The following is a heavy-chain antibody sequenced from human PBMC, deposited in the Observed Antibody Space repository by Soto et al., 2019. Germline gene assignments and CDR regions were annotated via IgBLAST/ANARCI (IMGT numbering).Heavy chain of an antibody. D-gene: IGHD3-10*01. V-gene: IGHV3-33*01. Sequence: GGSLRLSCAASGFTFSSYGMHWVRQAPGKGLEWVAVIWYDGSNKYYADSVKGRFTISRDNSKNTLYLQMNSLRAEDTAVYYCARDLLIMVRGVLITGGTVVWGPGILVTVS. J-gene: IGHJ6*02. CDR2: IWYDGSNK. CDR3: ARDLLIMVRGVLITGGTVV. CDR1: GFTFSSYG.